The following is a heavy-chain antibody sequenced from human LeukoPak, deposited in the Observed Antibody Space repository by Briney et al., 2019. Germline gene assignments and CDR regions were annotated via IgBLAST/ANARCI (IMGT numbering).Heavy chain of an antibody. J-gene: IGHJ5*02. CDR1: GFTFSSYS. CDR2: ISSSSSTI. CDR3: ARVLRDVWDSSGYITFDP. D-gene: IGHD3-22*01. Sequence: GGSLRLSCAASGFTFSSYSMNWVRQAPGKGLEWVSYISSSSSTIYYADSVKGRFTISRDNAKNSLYLQMNSLRAEDTAVYYCARVLRDVWDSSGYITFDPWGQGTLVTVSS. V-gene: IGHV3-48*04.